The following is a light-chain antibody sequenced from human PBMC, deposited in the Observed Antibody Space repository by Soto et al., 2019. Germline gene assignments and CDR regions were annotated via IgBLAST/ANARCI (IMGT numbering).Light chain of an antibody. J-gene: IGLJ1*01. CDR1: SSNIGAGYD. V-gene: IGLV1-40*01. CDR2: VNT. Sequence: QSVLTQPPSVSGAPGQRVTISCTGGSSNIGAGYDVQWYQHIPGTAPKLLIYVNTNRPSGVPDRFSASKSGTSASLAITGLQAEDEADYYCQSYDSSLTDDVFGTGTKVTVL. CDR3: QSYDSSLTDDV.